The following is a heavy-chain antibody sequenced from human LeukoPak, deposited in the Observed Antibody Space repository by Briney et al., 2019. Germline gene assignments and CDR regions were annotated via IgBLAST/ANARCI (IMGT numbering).Heavy chain of an antibody. J-gene: IGHJ4*02. Sequence: PGGSLRLSCAASGFTFSHYGMHWVRQAPGKGLEWVAVIWYDGSKTYYADSVKGRFTISRDNSKNTLYLQMSSLRAEDTAVYCCARTTVSKSRFDYWGQRTLVTVSS. CDR3: ARTTVSKSRFDY. D-gene: IGHD4-17*01. CDR1: GFTFSHYG. CDR2: IWYDGSKT. V-gene: IGHV3-33*01.